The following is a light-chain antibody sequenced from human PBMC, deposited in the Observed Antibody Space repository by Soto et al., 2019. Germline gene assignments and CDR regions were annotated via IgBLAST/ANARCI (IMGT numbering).Light chain of an antibody. CDR2: KAS. V-gene: IGKV1-5*03. CDR3: QQYNSYPWT. Sequence: DIQMTQAPSSLSAPVLDRGTITCRGSQSISSWSGWYQKKPEKAPKLMIYKASRLESGVPTSFSGGGSGTEFTLTISILQPDDFATYYCQQYNSYPWTFGQGTKVDI. J-gene: IGKJ1*01. CDR1: QSISSW.